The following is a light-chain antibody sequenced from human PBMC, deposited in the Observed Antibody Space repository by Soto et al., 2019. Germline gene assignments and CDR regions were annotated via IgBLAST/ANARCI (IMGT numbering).Light chain of an antibody. CDR3: SSYTSSSPSVV. Sequence: QSVLTQPASVSGSPEQSITISCTGTSSDVGGYKYVSWYQQLPGRAPKLIISEVSNRPSGVSDRFTGSKSGNTASLTISGLQTEDEGDYYCSSYTSSSPSVVFGGGTKLTVL. CDR2: EVS. V-gene: IGLV2-14*01. CDR1: SSDVGGYKY. J-gene: IGLJ2*01.